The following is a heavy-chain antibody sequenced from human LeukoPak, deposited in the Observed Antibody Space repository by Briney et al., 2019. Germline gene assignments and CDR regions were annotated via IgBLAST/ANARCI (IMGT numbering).Heavy chain of an antibody. J-gene: IGHJ4*02. CDR2: ISGSGGDT. V-gene: IGHV3-23*01. CDR3: GKADSSGYHYFDQ. D-gene: IGHD3-22*01. Sequence: GGSLRLSCAASGFTFRSYAMSWVRQAPGKGLEWVSFISGSGGDTNYVDSVKGRLTISRDNSKNTLYLQMNSLRAEDTAVYYCGKADSSGYHYFDQWGQGTLVTVSS. CDR1: GFTFRSYA.